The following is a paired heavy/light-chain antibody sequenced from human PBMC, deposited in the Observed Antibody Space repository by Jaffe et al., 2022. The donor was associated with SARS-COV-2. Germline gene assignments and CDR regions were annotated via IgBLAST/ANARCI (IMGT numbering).Light chain of an antibody. Sequence: QSALTQPASVSGSPGQSITISCTGTSSDVGGYNYVSWYQQHPGKAPKLMIYDVSNRPSGVSNRFSGSKSGNTASLTVSGLQAEDEGDYYCSSYTSSSTVVFGGGTKLTVL. CDR3: SSYTSSSTVV. CDR1: SSDVGGYNY. J-gene: IGLJ2*01. V-gene: IGLV2-14*01. CDR2: DVS.
Heavy chain of an antibody. V-gene: IGHV3-23*01. CDR2: ISGSGGST. Sequence: EVQLLESGGGLVQPGGSLRHSCAASGFTFSSYAMTWVRQAPGKGLEWVSAISGSGGSTYYVDSVKGRFTISRDNSKNTLYLQMNSLRAEDTAVYYCARAKLAGFTSRWYSFDYWGQGTLVTVSS. CDR1: GFTFSSYA. J-gene: IGHJ4*02. CDR3: ARAKLAGFTSRWYSFDY. D-gene: IGHD6-13*01.